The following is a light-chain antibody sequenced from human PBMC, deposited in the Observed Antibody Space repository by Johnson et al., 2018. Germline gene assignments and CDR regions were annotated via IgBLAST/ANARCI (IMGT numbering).Light chain of an antibody. J-gene: IGLJ1*01. CDR2: ENN. CDR3: GTWDSSLSAGNV. Sequence: QSVLTQPPSVSAAPGQKVTISCSGSSSNIGNNYVSWYQQLPGTAPKLLIYENNKRPSWIPDRFSGSKSGTSATLGITGLQTGDEAYYYCGTWDSSLSAGNVFGTGTKVTVL. CDR1: SSNIGNNY. V-gene: IGLV1-51*02.